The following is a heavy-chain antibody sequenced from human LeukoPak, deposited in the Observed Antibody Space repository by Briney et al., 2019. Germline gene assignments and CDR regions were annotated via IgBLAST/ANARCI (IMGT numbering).Heavy chain of an antibody. V-gene: IGHV4-34*01. J-gene: IGHJ4*02. D-gene: IGHD3-10*01. CDR3: SREAFYYGSGSYYNPLDS. CDR1: GGSFSDYY. CDR2: INHSGST. Sequence: KSSETLSLTCAVYGGSFSDYYWSWIRQPPGKGLEWIGEINHSGSTNYNPSLKSRVTISVDTPKNQYSLKLSFVTAADTAVYYCSREAFYYGSGSYYNPLDSWGQGTLVTVSS.